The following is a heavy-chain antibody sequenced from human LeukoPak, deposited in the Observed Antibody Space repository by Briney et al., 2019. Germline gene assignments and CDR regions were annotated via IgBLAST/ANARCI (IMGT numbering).Heavy chain of an antibody. V-gene: IGHV3-30*02. Sequence: GGSLRLSCAASGFTFSSYGMHWVRQAPGKGLEWVAVIWYDGSNKYYADSVKGRFTISRDNSKNTLYLQMNSLRAEDTAVYYCAKDLHDCSSTSCYGGYFQHWGQGTLVTVSS. J-gene: IGHJ1*01. CDR3: AKDLHDCSSTSCYGGYFQH. D-gene: IGHD2-2*01. CDR2: IWYDGSNK. CDR1: GFTFSSYG.